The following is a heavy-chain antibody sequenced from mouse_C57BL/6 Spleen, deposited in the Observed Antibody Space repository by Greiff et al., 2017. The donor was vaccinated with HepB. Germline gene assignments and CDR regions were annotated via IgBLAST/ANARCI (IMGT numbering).Heavy chain of an antibody. V-gene: IGHV1-81*01. Sequence: LVESGAELARPGASVKLSCKASGYTFTSYGLSWVKQRTGQGLEWIGEIYPRSGNTYYNEKFKGKATLTADKSSSTAYMELRSLTSEDSAVYFCAMYSNYIDYWGQGTTLTVSS. CDR3: AMYSNYIDY. CDR1: GYTFTSYG. D-gene: IGHD2-5*01. CDR2: IYPRSGNT. J-gene: IGHJ2*01.